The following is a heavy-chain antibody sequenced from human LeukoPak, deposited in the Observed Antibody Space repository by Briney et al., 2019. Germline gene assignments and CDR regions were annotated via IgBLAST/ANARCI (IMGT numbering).Heavy chain of an antibody. Sequence: GRSLRLSCAASGFTFSDYGMHWVRQAPGKGLEWVAVISWDGTAQHYVDSVKGRFTISRDNSKNTLHLQMTGLRAEDTAVYYCAKEKDYHVSGSYDFWGQGTLVTVSS. CDR1: GFTFSDYG. J-gene: IGHJ4*02. D-gene: IGHD3-10*01. CDR2: ISWDGTAQ. V-gene: IGHV3-30*18. CDR3: AKEKDYHVSGSYDF.